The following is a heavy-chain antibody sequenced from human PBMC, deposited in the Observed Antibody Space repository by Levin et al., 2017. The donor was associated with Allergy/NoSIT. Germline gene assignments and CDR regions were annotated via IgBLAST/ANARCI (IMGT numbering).Heavy chain of an antibody. J-gene: IGHJ3*02. D-gene: IGHD5-12*01. Sequence: SLKISCAASGFTFDDYAMHWVRQAPGKGLEWVSGISWNSGSIGYADSVKGRFTISRDNAKNSLYLQMNSLRAEDTALYYCAKDIGSHSGYVVGAFDIWGQGTMVTVSS. CDR1: GFTFDDYA. CDR3: AKDIGSHSGYVVGAFDI. V-gene: IGHV3-9*01. CDR2: ISWNSGSI.